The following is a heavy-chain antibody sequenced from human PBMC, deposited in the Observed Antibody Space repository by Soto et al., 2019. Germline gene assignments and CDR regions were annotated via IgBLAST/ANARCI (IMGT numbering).Heavy chain of an antibody. Sequence: QGHLVQSGAEVKNPGASVQVSCKAPGYRFTSYGISWVRQAPGHGLEWMAWISAYNHNTKYAQKLQGRVTMTTDPSTSTAYMELSSLRSDDTAVYYCARDEIAVRPDWFDSCGQGTLVTFSS. D-gene: IGHD2-21*01. CDR2: ISAYNHNT. CDR3: ARDEIAVRPDWFDS. CDR1: GYRFTSYG. V-gene: IGHV1-18*01. J-gene: IGHJ5*01.